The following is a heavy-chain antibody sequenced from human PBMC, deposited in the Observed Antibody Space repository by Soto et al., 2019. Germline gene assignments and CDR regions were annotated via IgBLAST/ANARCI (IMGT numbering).Heavy chain of an antibody. CDR2: MSLDGNNN. J-gene: IGHJ4*02. CDR3: ARPIISGCSLGVDN. Sequence: QVKLVESGGGVVQPGRSLRLSCAASGFTFSSYTMHWVRQAPGKGFVWVAVMSLDGNNNYYAESVKGRFTISRDNSKDTQYLQRNSLRAEDTAVYSCARPIISGCSLGVDNWRQGTLVTVSA. D-gene: IGHD3-10*01. V-gene: IGHV3-30-3*01. CDR1: GFTFSSYT.